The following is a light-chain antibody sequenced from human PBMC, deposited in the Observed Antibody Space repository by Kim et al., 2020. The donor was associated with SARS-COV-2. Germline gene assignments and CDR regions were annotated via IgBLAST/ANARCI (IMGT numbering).Light chain of an antibody. Sequence: GPSITISYTGTSSDVGAYNYVSWYQQHPGQAPKLMIYDVSERPSGISYRFSGSKSDNTASLTISGLQAEDEGDYFCSSYTSGSTLVFGGGTQLTVL. J-gene: IGLJ3*02. CDR3: SSYTSGSTLV. CDR2: DVS. V-gene: IGLV2-14*04. CDR1: SSDVGAYNY.